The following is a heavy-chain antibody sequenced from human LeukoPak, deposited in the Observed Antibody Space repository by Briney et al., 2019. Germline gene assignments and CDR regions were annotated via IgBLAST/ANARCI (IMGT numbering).Heavy chain of an antibody. Sequence: SETLSLTCSVSGASIGSCYWSWIRQTPGKGLEWIGYVYDGGKTYYNPSLKGRVTISVDTSNNQFSLKLRSVTAADTAVYYCARGGPRTDDYNFDYWGQGTLVSASS. J-gene: IGHJ4*02. CDR2: VYDGGKT. D-gene: IGHD5-24*01. CDR1: GASIGSCY. CDR3: ARGGPRTDDYNFDY. V-gene: IGHV4-59*01.